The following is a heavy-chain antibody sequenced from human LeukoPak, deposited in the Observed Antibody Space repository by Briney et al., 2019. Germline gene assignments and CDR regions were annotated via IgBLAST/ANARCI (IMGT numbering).Heavy chain of an antibody. CDR3: ARAYGSGIPIDY. Sequence: TSETLSLTCTVSGGSISSYYWSWIRQPPGKGLEWIGYIYYSGSTNYNPSLKSRVTISVDTSKNQFSLKLSSVTAADTAVYYCARAYGSGIPIDYWGQGTLVTVSS. V-gene: IGHV4-59*08. CDR2: IYYSGST. CDR1: GGSISSYY. J-gene: IGHJ4*02. D-gene: IGHD3-10*01.